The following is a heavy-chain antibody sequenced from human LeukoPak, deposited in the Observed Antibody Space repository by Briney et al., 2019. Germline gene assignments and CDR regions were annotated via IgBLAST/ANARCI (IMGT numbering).Heavy chain of an antibody. J-gene: IGHJ4*02. CDR2: INPNSGGT. CDR3: ARDGDYGGNSIYFDY. D-gene: IGHD4-23*01. Sequence: ASVKVSCKASGYTFTGYYMHWVRQAPGQGLERMGRINPNSGGTNYAQKFQGRVTMTRDTSISTAYMELSRLRSDDTAVYYCARDGDYGGNSIYFDYWGQGTLVTVSS. CDR1: GYTFTGYY. V-gene: IGHV1-2*06.